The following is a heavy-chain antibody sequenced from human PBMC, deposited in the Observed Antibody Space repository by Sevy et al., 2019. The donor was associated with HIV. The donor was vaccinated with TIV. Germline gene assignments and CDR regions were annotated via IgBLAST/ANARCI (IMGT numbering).Heavy chain of an antibody. CDR2: FYSSGNT. Sequence: SETLSLTCTVSGGSISGTYWTWIRQPAGKGLEWIGTFYSSGNTHYKASLKMRVTMSVDTSKNQFSLNLSSVTAADTDVYYCARPSYTGSTFWYFDFWGRGTLVTVSS. V-gene: IGHV4-4*07. J-gene: IGHJ2*01. CDR1: GGSISGTY. D-gene: IGHD1-26*01. CDR3: ARPSYTGSTFWYFDF.